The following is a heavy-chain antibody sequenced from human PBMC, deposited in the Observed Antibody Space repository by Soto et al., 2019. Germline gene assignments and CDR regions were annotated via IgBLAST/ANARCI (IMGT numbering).Heavy chain of an antibody. Sequence: GASVKVSCKASGYTFTSYGISWVRQAPGQGLEWMGWISAYNGNTNYAQKLQGRVTMTTDTSTSTAYMELRSLRSDDTAVYYCARGYGFWSGYLPNSNYYMDVWGKATTVTVSS. CDR2: ISAYNGNT. V-gene: IGHV1-18*01. CDR3: ARGYGFWSGYLPNSNYYMDV. D-gene: IGHD3-3*01. CDR1: GYTFTSYG. J-gene: IGHJ6*03.